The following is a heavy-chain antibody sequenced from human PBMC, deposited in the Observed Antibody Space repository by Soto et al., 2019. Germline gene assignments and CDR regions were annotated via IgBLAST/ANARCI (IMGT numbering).Heavy chain of an antibody. CDR1: GGSIRSYY. J-gene: IGHJ4*02. CDR2: IYYSGST. V-gene: IGHV4-59*01. Sequence: SETLALTCTVSGGSIRSYYWSWIRQPPGKGLEWIGYIYYSGSTNYNPSLKSRVTISVDTSKNQFSLKLSSVTAADTAVYYCARSDGRYWGQGTLVTVSS. CDR3: ARSDGRY.